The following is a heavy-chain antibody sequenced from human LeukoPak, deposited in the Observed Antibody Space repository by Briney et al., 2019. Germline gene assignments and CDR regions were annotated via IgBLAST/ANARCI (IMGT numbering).Heavy chain of an antibody. D-gene: IGHD5-18*01. CDR2: IIPIFGTA. CDR1: GGTFSSCA. V-gene: IGHV1-69*13. Sequence: ASVKVSCKASGGTFSSCAISWVRQAPGQGLEWMGGIIPIFGTANYAQKFQGRVTITADESTSTAYMELSSLRSEDTAVYYCASSVDTAMEWYYFDYWGQGTLVTVSS. J-gene: IGHJ4*02. CDR3: ASSVDTAMEWYYFDY.